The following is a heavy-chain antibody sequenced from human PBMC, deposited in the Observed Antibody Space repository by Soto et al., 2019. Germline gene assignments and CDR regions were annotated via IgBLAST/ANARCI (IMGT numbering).Heavy chain of an antibody. CDR1: GGSISSHY. J-gene: IGHJ6*02. V-gene: IGHV4-59*11. CDR3: ARDSGRHGVATIMDYYYYGMDV. Sequence: SETLSLTCTVSGGSISSHYWSWIRQPPGKGLEWIGYIHYSGSTNYNPSLKSRVTISVDTSKNQFSLKLSSVTAADTAVYYCARDSGRHGVATIMDYYYYGMDVWGQGTTVTVSS. CDR2: IHYSGST. D-gene: IGHD5-12*01.